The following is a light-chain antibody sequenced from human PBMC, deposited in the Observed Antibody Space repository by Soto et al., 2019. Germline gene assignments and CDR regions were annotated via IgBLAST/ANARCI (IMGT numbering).Light chain of an antibody. CDR1: SSDVGAYNY. CDR3: CSYAGSYTHWV. CDR2: DVN. Sequence: QSALTQPRSVSGSPGQSVTISCTGTSSDVGAYNYVSWYQKHPGKAPKLMIYDVNKRPSGVPDRFSGSKSGNTASLIISGLQAEDEADYYCCSYAGSYTHWVFGGGTKLTVL. J-gene: IGLJ3*02. V-gene: IGLV2-11*01.